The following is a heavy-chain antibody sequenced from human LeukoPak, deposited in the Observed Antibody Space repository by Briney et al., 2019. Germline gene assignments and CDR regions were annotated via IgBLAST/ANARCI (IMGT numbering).Heavy chain of an antibody. V-gene: IGHV3-66*01. CDR2: IYSGGST. D-gene: IGHD6-19*01. Sequence: GGSLRLSCAASGFTVSSNYMSWVRQAPGKGLEWVSVIYSGGSTYYADSVKGRFTISRDNSKDTLYLQMNSLRVEDTAVYYCAKDQSSGWSLDYWGQGTLVTVSS. J-gene: IGHJ4*02. CDR3: AKDQSSGWSLDY. CDR1: GFTVSSNY.